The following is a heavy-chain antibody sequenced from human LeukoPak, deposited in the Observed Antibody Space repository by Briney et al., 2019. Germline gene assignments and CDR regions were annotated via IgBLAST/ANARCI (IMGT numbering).Heavy chain of an antibody. CDR2: INHSGST. Sequence: ETLSLTCTVSGGSISSYYWSWIRQPPGKGLEWIGEINHSGSTNYNPSLKSRVTISVDTSKNQFSLKLSSVTAADTAVYYCARGLSRIAAAGSDDYWGQGTLVTVSS. J-gene: IGHJ4*02. CDR1: GGSISSYY. D-gene: IGHD6-13*01. CDR3: ARGLSRIAAAGSDDY. V-gene: IGHV4-34*01.